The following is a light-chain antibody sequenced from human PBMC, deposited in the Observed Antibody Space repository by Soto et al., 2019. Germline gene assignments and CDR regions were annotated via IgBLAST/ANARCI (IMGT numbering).Light chain of an antibody. Sequence: EIVLTQSPGTLSSSPGERATLSYRASRSFASSYLAWYQQRPGQAPRLLIYAASNRATGIPDRFSGSGSGTDFTLTINRLEAEDSAVYYCQQYGASPPYTFGQGTKVDIK. CDR1: RSFASSY. V-gene: IGKV3-20*01. CDR2: AAS. CDR3: QQYGASPPYT. J-gene: IGKJ2*01.